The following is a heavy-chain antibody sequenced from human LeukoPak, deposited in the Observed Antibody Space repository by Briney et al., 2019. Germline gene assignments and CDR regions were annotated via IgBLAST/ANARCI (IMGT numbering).Heavy chain of an antibody. V-gene: IGHV4-59*01. CDR1: GGSISSYC. Sequence: SETLSLTCSVSGGSISSYCWSWIRQPPGKGLEWIGYIYYSGSTNYNPSLKSRVTISVDTSKNQFSLKLSSVTAADTAVYYCAREVHYYGSGTYFFWFDPWGQGTLVTVSS. D-gene: IGHD3-10*01. CDR3: AREVHYYGSGTYFFWFDP. CDR2: IYYSGST. J-gene: IGHJ5*02.